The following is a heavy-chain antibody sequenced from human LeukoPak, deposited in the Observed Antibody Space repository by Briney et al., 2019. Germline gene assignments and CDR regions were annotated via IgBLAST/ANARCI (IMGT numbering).Heavy chain of an antibody. Sequence: KPSQRLSPTCTVSGSSLTSYYWSWIRQPPGKGLGWIGYIYYSGSTNYNPSLKSRVTISVDTSKNQFSLKLSSVTAADTAVYYCARVSSSVYYYYYMDVWGKETTVTISS. D-gene: IGHD6-6*01. CDR1: GSSLTSYY. J-gene: IGHJ6*03. V-gene: IGHV4-59*01. CDR2: IYYSGST. CDR3: ARVSSSVYYYYYMDV.